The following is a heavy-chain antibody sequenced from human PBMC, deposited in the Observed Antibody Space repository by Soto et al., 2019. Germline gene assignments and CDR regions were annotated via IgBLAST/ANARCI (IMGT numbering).Heavy chain of an antibody. CDR1: GGSFSGYY. J-gene: IGHJ6*03. CDR3: ARVVPAARYSSSWGDYYYYYMDV. Sequence: SETLSLTCAVYGGSFSGYYWSWIRQPPGKGLEWIGEINHSGSTNYNPSLKSRVTISVDTSKNQFSLKLSSVTAADTAVYYCARVVPAARYSSSWGDYYYYYMDVWGKGTTVTVSS. V-gene: IGHV4-34*01. CDR2: INHSGST. D-gene: IGHD6-13*01.